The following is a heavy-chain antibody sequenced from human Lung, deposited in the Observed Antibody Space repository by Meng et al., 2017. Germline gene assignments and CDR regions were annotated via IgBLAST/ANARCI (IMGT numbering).Heavy chain of an antibody. CDR1: AGSICSRNV. Sequence: VQLQGSGPRRVKSSGTLSLCCAVSAGSICSRNVWSWVRQPPGKGLEWIGGIYHSGSPNYNPSLQSRVTISVDKSKNQFSLKLSSVTTADTAVYYCARGSITMVRGVSVFDPWGQGTLVTVSS. D-gene: IGHD3-10*01. V-gene: IGHV4-4*02. J-gene: IGHJ5*02. CDR3: ARGSITMVRGVSVFDP. CDR2: IYHSGSP.